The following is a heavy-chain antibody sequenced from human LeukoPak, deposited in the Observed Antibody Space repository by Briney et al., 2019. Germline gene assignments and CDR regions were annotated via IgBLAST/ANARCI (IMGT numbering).Heavy chain of an antibody. Sequence: PSETLSLTCAVYGGSFSGYYWSWIRQPPGEGLEWIGEINHSGSTNYNPSLKSRVTISVDTSKNQFSLKLSSVTAADTAVYYCARASSIATKAIDYWGQGTLVTVSS. CDR1: GGSFSGYY. CDR2: INHSGST. CDR3: ARASSIATKAIDY. D-gene: IGHD6-6*01. V-gene: IGHV4-34*01. J-gene: IGHJ4*02.